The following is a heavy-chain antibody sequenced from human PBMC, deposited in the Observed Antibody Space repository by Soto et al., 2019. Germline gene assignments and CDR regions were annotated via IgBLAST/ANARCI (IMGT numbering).Heavy chain of an antibody. CDR2: INQSGSP. V-gene: IGHV4-4*02. D-gene: IGHD2-15*01. Sequence: QVQLQESGPGLVKPSGTLSPTCAVSSGTISSSNWWTWVRQPPGKGREWIGEINQSGSPNYNPSLRSRVTITVDKSKSQFFLKLSSVTAADTAIYYCAGLGMVAAHREFDPWGQGTLVTVSS. CDR3: AGLGMVAAHREFDP. CDR1: SGTISSSNW. J-gene: IGHJ5*02.